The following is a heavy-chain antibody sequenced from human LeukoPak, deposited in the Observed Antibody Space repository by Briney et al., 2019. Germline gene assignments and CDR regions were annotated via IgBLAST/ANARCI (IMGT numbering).Heavy chain of an antibody. D-gene: IGHD2-2*01. J-gene: IGHJ6*03. V-gene: IGHV4-59*01. CDR1: GGSISSYY. CDR2: IYYSGST. Sequence: SETLSLTGTVSGGSISSYYWSWIRQPPGKGLEWIGYIYYSGSTNYNPSLKSRVTISVDTSKNQFSLKLSSVTAADTAVYYCARGVPAAPYYMDVWGKGTTVTVSS. CDR3: ARGVPAAPYYMDV.